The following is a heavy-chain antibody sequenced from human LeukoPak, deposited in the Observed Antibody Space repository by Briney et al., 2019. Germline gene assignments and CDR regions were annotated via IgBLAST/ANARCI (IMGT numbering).Heavy chain of an antibody. CDR2: ISAYNGNT. Sequence: ASVKVSCKASGYAFTSYGISWVRQAPGQGLEWMGWISAYNGNTNYAQKLQGRVTMTTDTSTSTAYMELRSLRSDVTAVYYCARDTMVRGVIIPHFDYWGQGTLVTVSS. V-gene: IGHV1-18*01. J-gene: IGHJ4*02. D-gene: IGHD3-10*01. CDR1: GYAFTSYG. CDR3: ARDTMVRGVIIPHFDY.